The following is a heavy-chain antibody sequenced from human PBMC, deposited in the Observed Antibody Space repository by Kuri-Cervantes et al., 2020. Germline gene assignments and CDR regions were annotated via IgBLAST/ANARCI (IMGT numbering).Heavy chain of an antibody. CDR1: GFSLSTSGMR. V-gene: IGHV2-70*12. Sequence: SGPTLVKPTQTLTLTCTFSGFSLSTSGMRVSWIRQPPGKALEWLARIDWDDDKFYSTSLKTRLTIFNDTSKNQVVLTMTNMDPVDTATYYCAHSSLYYGSGEYGYFDYWGQGTLVTVSS. D-gene: IGHD3-10*01. CDR2: IDWDDDK. CDR3: AHSSLYYGSGEYGYFDY. J-gene: IGHJ4*02.